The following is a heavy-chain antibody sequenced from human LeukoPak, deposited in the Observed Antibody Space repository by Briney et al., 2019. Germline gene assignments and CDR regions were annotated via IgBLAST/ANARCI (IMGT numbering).Heavy chain of an antibody. CDR2: ISGSGGST. J-gene: IGHJ4*02. D-gene: IGHD5-18*01. CDR3: AKDPDTAMVPHFDY. CDR1: GFTFSSYA. Sequence: GGSLRLSCAASGFTFSSYAMSWVRQAPGKGLEWVSVISGSGGSTYYADSVKGRFTIPRDNSKNTLYLQMNSLRAEDTAVYYCAKDPDTAMVPHFDYWGQGTLVTVSS. V-gene: IGHV3-23*01.